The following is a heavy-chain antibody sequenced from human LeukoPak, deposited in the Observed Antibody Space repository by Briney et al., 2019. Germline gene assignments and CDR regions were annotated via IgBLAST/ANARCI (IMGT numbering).Heavy chain of an antibody. V-gene: IGHV3-49*04. CDR3: SRDQTPYY. CDR2: IASKTYGGTA. J-gene: IGHJ4*02. Sequence: GGSLRLSCAASGFTFSSYSMNWVRQAPGKGLEWVGFIASKTYGGTAEYAASVKGRFTISRDDSKSIAYLQMNSLKTEDTAVYFCSRDQTPYYWGQGTLVTVSS. CDR1: GFTFSSYS.